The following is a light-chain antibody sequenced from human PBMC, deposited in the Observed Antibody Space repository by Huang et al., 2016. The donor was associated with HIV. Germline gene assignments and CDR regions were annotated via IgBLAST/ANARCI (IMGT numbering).Light chain of an antibody. Sequence: EIVMTQSPATLSESPGQRVTLSCRANRSVSTNLAWYQQRHGQAPRLLIYGSSTRAPGIPARFSGSGSGTDFSLTISSLQSEDFALYYCHQYNNWLLSFGGGTRV. CDR1: RSVSTN. J-gene: IGKJ4*01. CDR2: GSS. CDR3: HQYNNWLLS. V-gene: IGKV3-15*01.